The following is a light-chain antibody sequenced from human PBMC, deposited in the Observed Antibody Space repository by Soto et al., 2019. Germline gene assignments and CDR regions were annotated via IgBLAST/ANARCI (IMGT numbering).Light chain of an antibody. CDR3: QQRSDSIT. CDR2: DAS. J-gene: IGKJ5*01. V-gene: IGKV3-11*01. CDR1: RSISTY. Sequence: ETVLTQSPATLSLSPGERATLSCRASRSISTYLAWYQQKPGQTPRLLIYDASTRAPGIPARFSGRGSGADFTLTISSLEPEDFAVYYCQQRSDSITFGQGTRLEIK.